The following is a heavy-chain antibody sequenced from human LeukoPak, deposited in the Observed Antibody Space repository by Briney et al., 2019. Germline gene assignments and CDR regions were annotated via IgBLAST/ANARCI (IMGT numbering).Heavy chain of an antibody. CDR1: GGSISSYY. D-gene: IGHD4-17*01. J-gene: IGHJ4*02. V-gene: IGHV4-59*12. Sequence: SETLSLTCTVSGGSISSYYWSWIRQPPGKGLEWIGYIYYSGSTNYNPSLKSRVTISVDTSKNQFSLKLSSVTAADTAVYYCARVRTTVTKSSFDYWGQGTLVTVSS. CDR3: ARVRTTVTKSSFDY. CDR2: IYYSGST.